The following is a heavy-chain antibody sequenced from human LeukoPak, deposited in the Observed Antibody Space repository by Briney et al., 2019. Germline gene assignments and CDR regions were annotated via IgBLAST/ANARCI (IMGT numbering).Heavy chain of an antibody. CDR2: IYYSGST. CDR1: GGSISSYY. D-gene: IGHD3-3*01. Sequence: SETLSLTCTVSGGSISSYYWSWIRQPPGKGLEWVGYIYYSGSTNYNPSLKNRVTISVDTSKNQLSLKLGSVTAADTAVYYCARAAGFSSGSYTPYFDDWGQGTLVTVSS. CDR3: ARAAGFSSGSYTPYFDD. V-gene: IGHV4-59*01. J-gene: IGHJ4*02.